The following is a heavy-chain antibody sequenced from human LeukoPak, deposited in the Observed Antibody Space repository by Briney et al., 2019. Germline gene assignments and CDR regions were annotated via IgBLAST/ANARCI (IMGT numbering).Heavy chain of an antibody. J-gene: IGHJ4*02. V-gene: IGHV4-34*01. Sequence: SEALSLTCTVSGGSIRGYYWSWIRQPPGKGLEWIGEINHSGSTNYNPSLKSRVTISVDTSKNQFSLKLSSVTAADTAVYYCARGPLGYNRVFFDYWGQGTLVTVSS. CDR1: GGSIRGYY. CDR2: INHSGST. CDR3: ARGPLGYNRVFFDY. D-gene: IGHD5-24*01.